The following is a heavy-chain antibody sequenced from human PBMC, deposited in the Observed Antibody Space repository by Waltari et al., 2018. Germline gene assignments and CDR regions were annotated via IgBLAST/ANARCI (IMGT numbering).Heavy chain of an antibody. CDR2: INHSGST. D-gene: IGHD3-10*01. V-gene: IGHV4-34*01. CDR3: ARAYGSGIYGMDV. CDR1: SGSFRGYY. Sequence: QVQLQQWGAGLLKPSETLSLTCAVYSGSFRGYYCSWTRQPPGKGLEWIGEINHSGSTNYNPSLKSRVTISVDTSKNQFSLKLSSVTAADTAVYYCARAYGSGIYGMDVWGQGTTVTVSS. J-gene: IGHJ6*02.